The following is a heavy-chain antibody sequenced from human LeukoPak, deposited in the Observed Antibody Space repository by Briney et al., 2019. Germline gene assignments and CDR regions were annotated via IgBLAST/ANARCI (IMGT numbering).Heavy chain of an antibody. J-gene: IGHJ4*02. CDR2: IYSGGST. CDR1: GFTVSSNY. CDR3: ARGKLVGATPTDY. V-gene: IGHV3-66*01. Sequence: PGGSLRLSCAASGFTVSSNYMSWVRQAPGKGLEWVSVIYSGGSTYYADSVKGRFTIPRDNSKNTLYLQMNSLRAEDTAVYYCARGKLVGATPTDYWGQGTLVTVSS. D-gene: IGHD1-26*01.